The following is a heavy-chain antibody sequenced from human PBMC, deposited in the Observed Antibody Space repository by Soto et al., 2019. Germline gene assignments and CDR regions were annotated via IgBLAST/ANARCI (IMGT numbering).Heavy chain of an antibody. V-gene: IGHV6-1*01. D-gene: IGHD5-12*01. CDR1: GDTVSTNSAT. J-gene: IGHJ6*02. Sequence: SQTLSLTCAISGDTVSTNSATWNWIRQSPSRGLEWLGRTYYRSKWYNDYGRSLQSRMTINTDTSKNQFSLQLNSVTPEDTAVYFCARGAGVLITGNDLDVWGQGTTVTVSS. CDR3: ARGAGVLITGNDLDV. CDR2: TYYRSKWYN.